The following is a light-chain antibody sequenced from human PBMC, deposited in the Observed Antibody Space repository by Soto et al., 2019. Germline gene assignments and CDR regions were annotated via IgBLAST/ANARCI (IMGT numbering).Light chain of an antibody. V-gene: IGLV2-14*03. CDR3: SSFTSGGTWV. Sequence: QSALTQPASVSGSPGQSITISCTGTSSDVGAYNHVSWYQQHPGKVPKVMIYDVNNRPSGVSNRFSASKSGNTASLTISGLQAEDEATYYCSSFTSGGTWVFGGGTKVTVL. J-gene: IGLJ3*02. CDR2: DVN. CDR1: SSDVGAYNH.